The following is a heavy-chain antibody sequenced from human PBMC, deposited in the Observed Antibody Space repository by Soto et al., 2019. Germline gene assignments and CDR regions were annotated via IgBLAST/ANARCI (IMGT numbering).Heavy chain of an antibody. J-gene: IGHJ3*02. CDR1: GFIFTKNA. D-gene: IGHD4-17*01. CDR3: AGRTVTSSWTLDI. V-gene: IGHV3-23*01. CDR2: ISGTAGRT. Sequence: GGSLRLSCAASGFIFTKNAMSWVRQAPGKGLEWLSGISGTAGRTYYADSVKGRFTISRDTSKNTVYLQMNSLRAEDTAIYYCAGRTVTSSWTLDIWGQGTMVTVS.